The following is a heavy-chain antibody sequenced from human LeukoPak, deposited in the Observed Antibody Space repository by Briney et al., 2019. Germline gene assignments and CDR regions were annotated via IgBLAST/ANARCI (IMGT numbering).Heavy chain of an antibody. J-gene: IGHJ4*02. CDR3: ARNQPPEGPDY. CDR1: GGTFNKFS. CDR2: IGTHIGNT. Sequence: ASVKVSCKVSGGTFNKFSLNWLRQAPGQGLEWVGWIGTHIGNTKYAQKLQGRLTLTTDTSTSTAYMELRSLISDDTAVYYCARNQPPEGPDYWGQGTLVTVSS. D-gene: IGHD1-14*01. V-gene: IGHV1-18*01.